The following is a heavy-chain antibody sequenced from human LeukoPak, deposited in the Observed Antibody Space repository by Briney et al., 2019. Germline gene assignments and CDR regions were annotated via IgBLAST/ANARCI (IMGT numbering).Heavy chain of an antibody. J-gene: IGHJ4*02. CDR2: ISSSSSSTI. CDR1: GFTFSSYS. Sequence: GGSLRLSCAASGFTFSSYSMNWVRQAPGKGLEWVSYISSSSSSTIYYADSVKGRFTISRDNAKNSLYLQMNSLRAEDTALYYCAKAAAAPGFDFWGQGTLVTVSS. V-gene: IGHV3-48*01. D-gene: IGHD6-13*01. CDR3: AKAAAAPGFDF.